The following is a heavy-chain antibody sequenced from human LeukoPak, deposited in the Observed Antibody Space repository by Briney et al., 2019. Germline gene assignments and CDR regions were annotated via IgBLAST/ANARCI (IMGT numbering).Heavy chain of an antibody. D-gene: IGHD2/OR15-2a*01. J-gene: IGHJ5*02. V-gene: IGHV4-59*01. CDR1: GGSISNYY. CDR3: ARSISARNWFDP. CDR2: IYYSGST. Sequence: SETLSLTCTVSGGSISNYYWSWIRQPPGKGLEWIGYIYYSGSTNYNPSLKSRVTVSVDTSKNQFSLKLSSVSAADTAVYYCARSISARNWFDPWGQGTLVTVSS.